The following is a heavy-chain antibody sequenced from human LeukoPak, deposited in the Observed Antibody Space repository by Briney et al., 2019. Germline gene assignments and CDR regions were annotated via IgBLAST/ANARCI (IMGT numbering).Heavy chain of an antibody. D-gene: IGHD6-19*01. CDR1: GYTFTSYG. Sequence: GASVKVSCKASGYTFTSYGISWVRQAPGQGLEWMGWISAYNGNTNYAQKLQGRVTMTTDTSTSTAYMELRSLRSDDTAVYYCARSENYSSGWFFYYYYYKDVWGKGTTVTVSS. CDR2: ISAYNGNT. V-gene: IGHV1-18*01. CDR3: ARSENYSSGWFFYYYYYKDV. J-gene: IGHJ6*03.